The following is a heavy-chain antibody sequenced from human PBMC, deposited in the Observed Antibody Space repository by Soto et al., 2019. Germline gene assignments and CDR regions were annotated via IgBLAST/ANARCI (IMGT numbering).Heavy chain of an antibody. D-gene: IGHD3-3*01. J-gene: IGHJ6*02. CDR1: GFTFSSYA. CDR3: AKGGFWSGYVYYYYGMDV. Sequence: EVQLLESGGGLVQPWGSLRLSCAASGFTFSSYAMSWVRQAPGKGLEWVSAISGSGGSTYYADSVKGRFTISRDNSKNTLYLQMNSLRAEDTAVYYCAKGGFWSGYVYYYYGMDVWGQGTTVTVSS. V-gene: IGHV3-23*01. CDR2: ISGSGGST.